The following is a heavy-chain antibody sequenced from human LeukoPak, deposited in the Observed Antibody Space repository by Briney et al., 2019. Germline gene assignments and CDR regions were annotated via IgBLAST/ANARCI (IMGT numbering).Heavy chain of an antibody. CDR2: IRYDGSNK. V-gene: IGHV3-30*02. J-gene: IGHJ6*03. CDR3: AKDGLAYCGGDCYSTDYYYYMDV. Sequence: GGSLRLSCAASGFTFSSYGMHWVRQAPGKGLEWVAFIRYDGSNKYYADSVKGRFTISRDNSKNTLYLQMNSLRAEDTAVYYCAKDGLAYCGGDCYSTDYYYYMDVWGKGTTVTVSS. D-gene: IGHD2-21*01. CDR1: GFTFSSYG.